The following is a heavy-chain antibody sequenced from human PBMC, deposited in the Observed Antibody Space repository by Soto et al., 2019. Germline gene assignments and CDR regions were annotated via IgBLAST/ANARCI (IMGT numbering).Heavy chain of an antibody. CDR1: GYTFTDYY. CDR3: ARGGSYGSGSHNCFAP. D-gene: IGHD3-10*01. Sequence: QVQLVQSGAEVEKPGASVKVSCKASGYTFTDYYLHWVRQAPGQGLEWMGCINPNSGATNYAQRFQGRVTMTRDTSTSTAFMELRRLKSDDTAMYYCARGGSYGSGSHNCFAPWGHGALVTVSS. J-gene: IGHJ5*02. CDR2: INPNSGAT. V-gene: IGHV1-2*02.